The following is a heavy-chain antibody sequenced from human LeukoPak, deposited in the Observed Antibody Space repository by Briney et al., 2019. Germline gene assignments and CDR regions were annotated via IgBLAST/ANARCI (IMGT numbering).Heavy chain of an antibody. V-gene: IGHV3-30*02. J-gene: IGHJ4*02. CDR2: IQYDGSNK. CDR3: AKDRQLLWFGESDY. CDR1: GFTFSSYG. Sequence: GGTLRLSCAASGFTFSSYGMHWVRQAPGKGLEWVAFIQYDGSNKYYADSVKGRFTISRDNSKNTLYLQMKSLRGEDTAVYYCAKDRQLLWFGESDYWGQGTLVTVSS. D-gene: IGHD3-10*01.